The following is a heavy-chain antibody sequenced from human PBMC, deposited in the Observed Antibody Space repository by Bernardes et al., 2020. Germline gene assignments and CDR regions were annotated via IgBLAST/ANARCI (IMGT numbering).Heavy chain of an antibody. Sequence: GGSLRLSCAPSGFTFNSSAMNWVRQAPGKGLEWISYISSSSSTINYADSVKGRFTISRDNAKNSLYLQMNSLRDEDTAVYYCGRGSYYALDYWGQGTLVTVSS. CDR2: ISSSSSTI. V-gene: IGHV3-48*02. D-gene: IGHD1-26*01. CDR3: GRGSYYALDY. CDR1: GFTFNSSA. J-gene: IGHJ4*02.